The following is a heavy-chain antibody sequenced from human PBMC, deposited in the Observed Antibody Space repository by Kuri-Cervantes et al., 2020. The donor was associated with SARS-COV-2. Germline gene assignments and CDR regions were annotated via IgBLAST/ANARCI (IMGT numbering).Heavy chain of an antibody. CDR2: ISYDGNNK. D-gene: IGHD3-10*01. J-gene: IGHJ6*03. Sequence: GGSLRLSCAVSGFTFTSHAMHWVRQAPGSGLEWVALISYDGNNKFYADSVKGRFTISRDNSKNSLYLQMNSLRAEDTAVYYCARRFAVSYYYYYMDVWGKGTTVTVSS. CDR3: ARRFAVSYYYYYMDV. V-gene: IGHV3-30*03. CDR1: GFTFTSHA.